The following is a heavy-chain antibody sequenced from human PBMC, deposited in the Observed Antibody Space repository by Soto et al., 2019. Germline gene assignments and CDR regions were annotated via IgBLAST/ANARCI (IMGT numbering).Heavy chain of an antibody. V-gene: IGHV3-48*01. CDR2: ISSSSSTI. CDR3: AREIMTPGYYYYYYMDV. D-gene: IGHD4-4*01. Sequence: GGSLRLSCAASGFTFSSYSMNWVRQAPGKGLEWVSYISSSSSTIYYADSVKGRFTISRDNAKNSLNLQMNSLRAEDTAVYYCAREIMTPGYYYYYYMDVWGKGTTVTVSS. CDR1: GFTFSSYS. J-gene: IGHJ6*03.